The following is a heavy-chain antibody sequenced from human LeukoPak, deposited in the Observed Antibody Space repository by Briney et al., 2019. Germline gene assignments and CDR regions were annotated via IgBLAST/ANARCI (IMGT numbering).Heavy chain of an antibody. Sequence: PWASVKVSCKSSGYTFTNYDINWVRQVPGQRLEWMGWMNPNSGNTRYARKFQGRVTMTGNTSINTAYMELSSLRSEDTAVYYCARAGIAATGLDHWGQGILVTVSS. CDR1: GYTFTNYD. CDR3: ARAGIAATGLDH. J-gene: IGHJ4*02. CDR2: MNPNSGNT. D-gene: IGHD6-13*01. V-gene: IGHV1-8*01.